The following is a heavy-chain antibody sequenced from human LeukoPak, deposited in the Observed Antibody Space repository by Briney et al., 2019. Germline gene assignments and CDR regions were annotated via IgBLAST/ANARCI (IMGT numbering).Heavy chain of an antibody. D-gene: IGHD6-19*01. V-gene: IGHV4-59*01. CDR3: SRGNSSGWYGGFDY. CDR2: VYYSRGGT. Sequence: PSETLCLSCTVSRGSITDNYWSWIRQPPGKGPEWIGYVYYSRGGTNYNPSLKSRFTMSVDKSKNHFALKLGSGTAADTAVYYSSRGNSSGWYGGFDYWGEGILVTVS. CDR1: RGSITDNY. J-gene: IGHJ4*02.